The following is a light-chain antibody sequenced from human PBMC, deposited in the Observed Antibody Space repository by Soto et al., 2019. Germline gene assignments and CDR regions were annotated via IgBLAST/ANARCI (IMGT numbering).Light chain of an antibody. Sequence: DIQMTQSPSSLSASVGDRVTITCRASQSISNYLNWYQQKPGKAPKLLMFAASSLQSGVPSRFSGDGSGTDFTLTISSLQPEDFAPYYCQQSYSTPRTCGQGTKVEIK. J-gene: IGKJ1*01. CDR2: AAS. CDR3: QQSYSTPRT. V-gene: IGKV1-39*01. CDR1: QSISNY.